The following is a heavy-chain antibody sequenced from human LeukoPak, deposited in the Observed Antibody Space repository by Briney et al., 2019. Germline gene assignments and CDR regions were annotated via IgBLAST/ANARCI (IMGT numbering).Heavy chain of an antibody. V-gene: IGHV3-30-3*02. D-gene: IGHD2-21*01. J-gene: IGHJ4*02. Sequence: GGSLRLSCAASGFTFSSYAMHWVRQAPGKGLEWVAVISYDGSNKYYADSVKGRFTISRDNSKNTVYLQMNSLRAEDTAVYYCAKKFVGITVIAGDYFDYWGQGTLVTVSS. CDR1: GFTFSSYA. CDR3: AKKFVGITVIAGDYFDY. CDR2: ISYDGSNK.